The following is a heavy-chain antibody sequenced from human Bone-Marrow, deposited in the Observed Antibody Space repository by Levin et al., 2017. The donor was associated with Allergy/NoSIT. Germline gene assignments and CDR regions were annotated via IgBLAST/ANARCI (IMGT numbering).Heavy chain of an antibody. J-gene: IGHJ4*02. V-gene: IGHV3-30*18. CDR3: AKVGGTGYEQYYYDF. Sequence: GGSLRLSCEASGFTFSSFGMHWVRQAPGKGLEWVAVISNDGSNTYYTDSVEGRFTISRDNSKNILYLQTDSLRVEDSAVYHCAKVGGTGYEQYYYDFWGQGTLVTVSS. CDR1: GFTFSSFG. D-gene: IGHD5-12*01. CDR2: ISNDGSNT.